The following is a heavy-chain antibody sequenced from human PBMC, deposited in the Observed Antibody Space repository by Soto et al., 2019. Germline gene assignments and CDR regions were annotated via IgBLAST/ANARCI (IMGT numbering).Heavy chain of an antibody. CDR2: IYYSGST. J-gene: IGHJ5*02. V-gene: IGHV4-59*01. CDR3: ARATLIAAAGTQWCDP. Sequence: SETLSLTCTVSGGSISSYYWSWIRQPPGKGLEWIGYIYYSGSTNYNPSLKSRVTISVDTSKNQFSLKLSSVTAADTAVYYCARATLIAAAGTQWCDPWGQGTLVTVS. D-gene: IGHD6-13*01. CDR1: GGSISSYY.